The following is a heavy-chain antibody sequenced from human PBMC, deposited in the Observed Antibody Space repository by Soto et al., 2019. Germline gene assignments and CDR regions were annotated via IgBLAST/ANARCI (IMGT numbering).Heavy chain of an antibody. CDR2: ISYDGSNK. V-gene: IGHV3-30-3*01. J-gene: IGHJ6*02. CDR3: ARVVAAAGPRRYYYYYYYGMDV. CDR1: GFTFSSYA. Sequence: QVQLVESGGGVVQPGRSLRLSCAASGFTFSSYAMHWVRQAPGKGLEWVAVISYDGSNKYYADSVKGRFTISRDNSKNTLYLQMNSLRAEDTAVYYCARVVAAAGPRRYYYYYYYGMDVWGQGTTVTVSS. D-gene: IGHD6-13*01.